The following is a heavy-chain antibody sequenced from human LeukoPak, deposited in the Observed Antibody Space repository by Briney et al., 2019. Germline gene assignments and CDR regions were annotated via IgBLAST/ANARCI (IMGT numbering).Heavy chain of an antibody. Sequence: ASVKVSCKASGYTFIDYYLHWVRQAPGQGLEWVGWINPRVGKTDYAQRFQGRVTMTRDTSINTVYMEFSSLRSDDTAVYYCARDSIAEPHCYDHWSQGTLVTVSS. J-gene: IGHJ4*02. CDR1: GYTFIDYY. V-gene: IGHV1-2*02. CDR3: ARDSIAEPHCYDH. CDR2: INPRVGKT. D-gene: IGHD6-6*01.